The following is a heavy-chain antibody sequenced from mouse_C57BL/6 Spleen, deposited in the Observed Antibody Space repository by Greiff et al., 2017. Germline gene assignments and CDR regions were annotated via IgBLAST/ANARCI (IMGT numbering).Heavy chain of an antibody. CDR3: ARGPYDSDGYYFDY. J-gene: IGHJ2*01. CDR1: GYTFTSYW. CDR2: IDPSDSDT. Sequence: QVQLQQPGAELVRPGSSVKLSCKASGYTFTSYWMHWVKQRPIQGLEWIGNIDPSDSDTHYNQKFKDKATLTVDKSSSTAYMQLSSLTSEHSAVYYCARGPYDSDGYYFDYWGQGTTLTVSS. D-gene: IGHD2-4*01. V-gene: IGHV1-52*01.